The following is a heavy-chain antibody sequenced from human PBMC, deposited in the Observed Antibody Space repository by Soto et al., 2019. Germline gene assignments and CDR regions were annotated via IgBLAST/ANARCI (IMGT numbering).Heavy chain of an antibody. D-gene: IGHD3-10*01. CDR3: GSGSYEPVYYYYMDV. CDR2: IIPIFGTA. CDR1: GGTFSSYA. V-gene: IGHV1-69*13. Sequence: ASVKVSCKASGGTFSSYAISWVRQAPGQGLEWMGGIIPIFGTANYAQKFQGRVTITADESTSTAYMELSSLRSEDTAVYWCGSGSYEPVYYYYMDVWGKGTTVTVSS. J-gene: IGHJ6*03.